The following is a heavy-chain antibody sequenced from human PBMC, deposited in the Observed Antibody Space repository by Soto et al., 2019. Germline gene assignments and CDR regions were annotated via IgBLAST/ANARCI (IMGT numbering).Heavy chain of an antibody. V-gene: IGHV3-30*03. CDR1: GFTFTNYA. J-gene: IGHJ4*02. Sequence: QVQLVESGGGVVQPGMSLRLSCTASGFTFTNYAMHWVRQSPDRGLEWVAIVSYDGSKTYYADFVKGRFTISRDNSKNTVYLQMNTLNAEDTAVYFCARDGGIQMWSPYYFDCWGQGTLVTVSS. CDR2: VSYDGSKT. D-gene: IGHD2-21*01. CDR3: ARDGGIQMWSPYYFDC.